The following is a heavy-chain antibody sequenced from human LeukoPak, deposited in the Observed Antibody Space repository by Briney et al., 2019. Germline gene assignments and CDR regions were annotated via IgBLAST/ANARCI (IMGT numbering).Heavy chain of an antibody. CDR2: TYVAGTT. J-gene: IGHJ4*02. CDR1: DLIVTINY. D-gene: IGHD2-8*01. Sequence: GGSLRLSCAASDLIVTINYMTWVRQAPGRGLEWVSVTYVAGTTYYADSVKGRFAVSRDYSNNTMFLQMNDLRAEDTGVYYCARVRLECTTGWDYFDHWGQGSLVTVSS. CDR3: ARVRLECTTGWDYFDH. V-gene: IGHV3-66*01.